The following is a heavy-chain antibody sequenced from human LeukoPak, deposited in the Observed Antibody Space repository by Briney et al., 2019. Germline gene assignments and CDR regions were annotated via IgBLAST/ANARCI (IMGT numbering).Heavy chain of an antibody. D-gene: IGHD3-3*02. CDR2: THRSGDT. Sequence: PSETLSLTCAVYGVSISSGNWWTWVRQPSGKGLEWIGETHRSGDTKYNPSLNGRVTISMDNSKNQLSLNLISVTAADTAMYYCATRDQSRTFLVPLDSWGQGTLVTVSS. CDR3: ATRDQSRTFLVPLDS. V-gene: IGHV4/OR15-8*02. J-gene: IGHJ4*02. CDR1: GVSISSGNW.